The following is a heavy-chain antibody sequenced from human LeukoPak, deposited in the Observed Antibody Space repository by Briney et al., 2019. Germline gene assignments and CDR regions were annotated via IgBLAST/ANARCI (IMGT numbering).Heavy chain of an antibody. D-gene: IGHD3-10*01. CDR2: VCHSGST. J-gene: IGHJ5*02. V-gene: IGHV4-38-2*02. Sequence: SETLSLTCSVSASSASSLYCWGWIRLPPGKGLGWIGCVCHSGSTFYNPSLKSRLTMSIDTSKNQFSLKLTSVTAADTAVYYCARVCCSFDSGSEPNWFDPWGQGTLVTVSS. CDR3: ARVCCSFDSGSEPNWFDP. CDR1: ASSASSLYC.